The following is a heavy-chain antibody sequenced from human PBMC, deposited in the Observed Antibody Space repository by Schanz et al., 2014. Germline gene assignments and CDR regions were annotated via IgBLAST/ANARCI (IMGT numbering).Heavy chain of an antibody. CDR2: INAGTGNT. CDR1: GYDFHIYA. CDR3: ARSGSSNWYFFDY. V-gene: IGHV1-3*01. Sequence: QILLVQPGPEVKKPGASVTVSCKASGYDFHIYAYSWVRQAPGQGPEWIGWINAGTGNTEYSQKFQGRVTITRDTLASTAYMEVSSLRSEDTAVYYCARSGSSNWYFFDYWGQGTLVTVSS. J-gene: IGHJ4*02. D-gene: IGHD6-13*01.